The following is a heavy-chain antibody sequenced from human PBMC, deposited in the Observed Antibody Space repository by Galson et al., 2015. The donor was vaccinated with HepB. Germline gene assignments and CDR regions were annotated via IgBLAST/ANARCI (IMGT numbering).Heavy chain of an antibody. D-gene: IGHD1-20*01. Sequence: SLALSLTCAVYVWSFSVYYLSWIRQPPGKGGEWIGEINHSGGAKYNPSLKSQVTISADTSNNQFSLKLSSVTAADTAVYYCARYRYNWNHSFDYWGQGTLVTVSS. J-gene: IGHJ4*02. CDR1: VWSFSVYY. CDR3: ARYRYNWNHSFDY. V-gene: IGHV4-34*01. CDR2: INHSGGA.